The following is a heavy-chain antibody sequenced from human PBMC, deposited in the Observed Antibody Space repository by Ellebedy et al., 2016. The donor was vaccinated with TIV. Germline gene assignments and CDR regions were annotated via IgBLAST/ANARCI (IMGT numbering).Heavy chain of an antibody. J-gene: IGHJ4*02. CDR2: IYFSGGA. D-gene: IGHD3-10*01. CDR3: ARGVAGAGHFDY. V-gene: IGHV4-59*01. Sequence: SETLSLTCSVSGVSLSSDYWSWIRQTPGKGLEWIGYIYFSGGATYNPSLNSRVTISQDMSRRQVSLSLSSVTTADTVVYYCARGVAGAGHFDYWGRGTLVTVSS. CDR1: GVSLSSDY.